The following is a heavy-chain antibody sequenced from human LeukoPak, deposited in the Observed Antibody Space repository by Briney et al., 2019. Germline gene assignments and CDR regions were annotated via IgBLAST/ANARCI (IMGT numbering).Heavy chain of an antibody. J-gene: IGHJ4*02. CDR1: GGSISSGVYY. V-gene: IGHV4-31*03. CDR2: IYYSGST. Sequence: PSQTLSLTCTVSGGSISSGVYYWSWIRQHPGKGLEWIGYIYYSGSTYYNPSLKSRVTISVDTPKNQFSLKLSSVTAADTAVYYCARRIAAAGTFDYWSQGTLVTVSS. CDR3: ARRIAAAGTFDY. D-gene: IGHD6-13*01.